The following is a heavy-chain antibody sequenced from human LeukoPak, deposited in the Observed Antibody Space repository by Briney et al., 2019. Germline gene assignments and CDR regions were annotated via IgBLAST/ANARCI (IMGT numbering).Heavy chain of an antibody. Sequence: SETLSLTCTVSGGSISSSSYYWGWIRQPPGKGLEWIGSIYYSGSTYYNPSLKSRVTISVDTSKNQFSLKLSSATAADTAVYYCARSVPYVAPYYYYYYYMDVWGKGTTVTVSS. D-gene: IGHD2-15*01. CDR2: IYYSGST. CDR3: ARSVPYVAPYYYYYYYMDV. CDR1: GGSISSSSYY. V-gene: IGHV4-39*07. J-gene: IGHJ6*03.